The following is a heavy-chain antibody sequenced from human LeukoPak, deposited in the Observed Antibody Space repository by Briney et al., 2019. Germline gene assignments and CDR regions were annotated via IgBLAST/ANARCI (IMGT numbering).Heavy chain of an antibody. V-gene: IGHV4-39*01. CDR3: ARHKRAYYYDSSGYPDY. CDR2: IYYSGNT. D-gene: IGHD3-22*01. CDR1: GGSLSSSSYY. J-gene: IGHJ4*02. Sequence: SETLSLTCTVSGGSLSSSSYYSGWICQPPGKGLEWIGSIYYSGNTYYNPSLKSRVTISVDTSKNQFSLKLTSVTAADTAVYYCARHKRAYYYDSSGYPDYWGQGTLVTVSS.